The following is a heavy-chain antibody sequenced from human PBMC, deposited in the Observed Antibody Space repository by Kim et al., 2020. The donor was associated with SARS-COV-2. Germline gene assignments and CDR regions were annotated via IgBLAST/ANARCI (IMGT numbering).Heavy chain of an antibody. CDR3: ARIPTQVVPAALGVFFDY. D-gene: IGHD2-2*01. J-gene: IGHJ4*02. CDR1: GFTFDDYG. CDR2: INWNGGST. V-gene: IGHV3-20*01. Sequence: GGSLRLSCAASGFTFDDYGMSWVRQAPGKGLEWVSGINWNGGSTGYADSVKGRFTISRDNAKNSLYLQMNSLRAEDTALYHCARIPTQVVPAALGVFFDYWGQGTLVTVSS.